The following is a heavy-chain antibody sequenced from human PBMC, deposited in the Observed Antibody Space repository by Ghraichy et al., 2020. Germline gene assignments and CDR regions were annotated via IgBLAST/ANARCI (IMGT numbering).Heavy chain of an antibody. D-gene: IGHD3-3*01. Sequence: LRLSCTVSDDSISRGGYFWSWIRQHPAKGLDWIGYIYYSGTTSYNPSLKGRTTISLDTSKSQFSLKLTSVTAADTAVYYCARGSNYDFWSGYYNFGTSPWYFDLWGRGALVTVSS. CDR3: ARGSNYDFWSGYYNFGTSPWYFDL. V-gene: IGHV4-31*03. J-gene: IGHJ2*01. CDR1: DDSISRGGYF. CDR2: IYYSGTT.